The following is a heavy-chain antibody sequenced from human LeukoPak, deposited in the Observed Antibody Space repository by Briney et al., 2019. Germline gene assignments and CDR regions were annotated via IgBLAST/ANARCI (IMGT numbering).Heavy chain of an antibody. CDR1: GYTFTHFD. Sequence: ASVKVSCKASGYTFTHFDISWVRQAPGQGLEWMGRISPYNGDTYYAQNLQGRVTVTTDTSTRTAYMELKSLTSDDTAVYYCARKRGGCCPDWGQGTLVTVSS. J-gene: IGHJ4*02. V-gene: IGHV1-18*01. CDR2: ISPYNGDT. D-gene: IGHD2-15*01. CDR3: ARKRGGCCPD.